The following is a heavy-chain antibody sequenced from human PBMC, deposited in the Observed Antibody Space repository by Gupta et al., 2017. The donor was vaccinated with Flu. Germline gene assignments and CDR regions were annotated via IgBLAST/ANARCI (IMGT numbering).Heavy chain of an antibody. CDR1: GFTCSGSY. D-gene: IGHD4-17*01. CDR3: ATVTTGC. Sequence: EVPLVESGGGFVQPGGSLRLSCAAPGFTCSGSYLQWVRQAPGKGLGWVSRINPDGSSTTYADSVKGRFTISRDNAKNTLYLQMNSLGADDTAVYYCATVTTGCWGQGTLVTVSS. J-gene: IGHJ4*02. CDR2: INPDGSST. V-gene: IGHV3-74*03.